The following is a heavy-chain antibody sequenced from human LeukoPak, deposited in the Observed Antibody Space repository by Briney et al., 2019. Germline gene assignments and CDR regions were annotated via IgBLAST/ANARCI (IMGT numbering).Heavy chain of an antibody. CDR3: ARDMAGQRHPELRFGVGDY. CDR2: INPNSGGT. J-gene: IGHJ4*02. D-gene: IGHD3-3*01. V-gene: IGHV1-2*02. CDR1: GYTFTGYY. Sequence: ASVKVSCKASGYTFTGYYMHWVRQAPGQGLEWMGWINPNSGGTNYAQKLQGRVTMTTDTSTSTAYMELRSLRSDDTAVYYCARDMAGQRHPELRFGVGDYWGQGTLVTVSS.